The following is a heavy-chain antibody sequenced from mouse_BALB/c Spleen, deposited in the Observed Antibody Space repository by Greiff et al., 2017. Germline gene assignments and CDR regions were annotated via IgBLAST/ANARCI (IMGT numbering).Heavy chain of an antibody. V-gene: IGHV5-12-1*01. D-gene: IGHD1-1*01. Sequence: EVMLVESGGGLVKPGGSLKLSCAASGFAFSSYDMSWVRQTPEKRLAWVAYISSGGGSTYYPDTVKGRFTISRDNAKNTLYLQMSSLKSEDTAMYYCARRGYYYGSHYYAMDYWGQGTSVTVSS. CDR1: GFAFSSYD. J-gene: IGHJ4*01. CDR3: ARRGYYYGSHYYAMDY. CDR2: ISSGGGST.